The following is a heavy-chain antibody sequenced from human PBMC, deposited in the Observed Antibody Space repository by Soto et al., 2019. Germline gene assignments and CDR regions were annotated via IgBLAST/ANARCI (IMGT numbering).Heavy chain of an antibody. CDR2: IYHSGST. Sequence: QLQLQESGSGLVKPSQTLSLTCAVSGGSISSGGYSWSWIRQPPGKGLEWIGYIYHSGSTYYNPSLKSRVTTSVDRSKNQFSLKLSSVTAADTAVYYCARGLNTAAALDYWGQGTLVTVSS. V-gene: IGHV4-30-2*01. J-gene: IGHJ4*02. CDR1: GGSISSGGYS. CDR3: ARGLNTAAALDY. D-gene: IGHD6-13*01.